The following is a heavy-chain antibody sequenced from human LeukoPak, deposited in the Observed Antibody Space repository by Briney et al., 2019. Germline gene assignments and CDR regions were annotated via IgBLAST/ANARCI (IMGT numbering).Heavy chain of an antibody. CDR3: AREGTAMDFDY. D-gene: IGHD5-18*01. CDR1: GFTFSSYS. Sequence: GGSLRLSCAASGFTFSSYSMNWVRQAPGKGLEWVSYISSSSSTIYYADSVKGRFTISRDNAKSSLYLQMNSLRAEDTAVYYCAREGTAMDFDYWGQGTLVTVSS. V-gene: IGHV3-48*01. J-gene: IGHJ4*02. CDR2: ISSSSSTI.